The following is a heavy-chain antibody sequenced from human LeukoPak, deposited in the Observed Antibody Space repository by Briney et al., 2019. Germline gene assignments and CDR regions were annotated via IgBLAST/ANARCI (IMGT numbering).Heavy chain of an antibody. CDR1: GGSFSGYY. CDR3: ASLRRNKSFDY. Sequence: SETLSLTCAVYGGSFSGYYWSWIRQPPGKGLEWIGEINHSGSTNYNPSLKSRVTISVDTSKNQFSLKLSSVTAADTAVYYCASLRRNKSFDYWGQGTLVTVSS. V-gene: IGHV4-34*01. CDR2: INHSGST. J-gene: IGHJ4*02. D-gene: IGHD1-14*01.